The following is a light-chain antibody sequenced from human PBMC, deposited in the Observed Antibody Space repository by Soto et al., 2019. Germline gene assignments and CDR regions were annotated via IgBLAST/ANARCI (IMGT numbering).Light chain of an antibody. CDR3: QQYDNRPLTWT. V-gene: IGKV1-33*01. J-gene: IGKJ1*01. CDR2: DAS. Sequence: DIQMTQSPSSLSASVGDRVTITCQASQDISNYLNWYQQKPGKAPKLLIYDASNLETGVPSRFSGSGSGTDFTFTISSLQPEDIATYYCQQYDNRPLTWTFGQGTKVEIK. CDR1: QDISNY.